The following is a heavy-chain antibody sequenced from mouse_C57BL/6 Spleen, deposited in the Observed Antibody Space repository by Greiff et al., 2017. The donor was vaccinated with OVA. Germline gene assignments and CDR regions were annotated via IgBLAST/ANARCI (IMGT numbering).Heavy chain of an antibody. CDR1: GFTFSSYT. Sequence: EVKLMESGGGLVKPGGSLKLSCAASGFTFSSYTMSWVRQTPEKRLEWVATISGGGGNTYYPDSVKGRFTISRDNAKNTLYLQMSSLRSEDTALYYCARHYYDYDSWFAYWGQGTLVTVSA. CDR2: ISGGGGNT. CDR3: ARHYYDYDSWFAY. V-gene: IGHV5-9*01. J-gene: IGHJ3*01. D-gene: IGHD2-4*01.